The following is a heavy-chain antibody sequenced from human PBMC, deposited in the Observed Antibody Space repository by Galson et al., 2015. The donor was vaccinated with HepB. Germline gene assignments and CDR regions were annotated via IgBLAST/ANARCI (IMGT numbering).Heavy chain of an antibody. D-gene: IGHD3-22*01. CDR3: ARDGLDDSSGYYYDRVGASAFDI. J-gene: IGHJ3*02. CDR2: ISSSSSYI. Sequence: SLRLSCAASGFTFSSYSMNWVRQAPGKGLEWVSSISSSSSYIYYADSVKGRFTISRDNAKNSLYLQMNSLRAEDTAVYYCARDGLDDSSGYYYDRVGASAFDIWGQGTMVTVSS. V-gene: IGHV3-21*01. CDR1: GFTFSSYS.